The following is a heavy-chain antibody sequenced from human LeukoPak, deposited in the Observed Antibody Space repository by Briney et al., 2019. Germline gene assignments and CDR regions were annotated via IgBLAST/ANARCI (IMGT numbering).Heavy chain of an antibody. CDR2: IYWNDDK. Sequence: TLSLTCSVSGGSISNYYWSWIRQPPGKALEWLALIYWNDDKRYSPSLKSRLTITKDTSKNQVVLTMTNMDPVDTATYYCAHRREELRYFDWLLYEVEFLGWFDPWGQGTLVTVSS. CDR1: GGSISNYYW. CDR3: AHRREELRYFDWLLYEVEFLGWFDP. D-gene: IGHD3-9*01. J-gene: IGHJ5*02. V-gene: IGHV2-5*01.